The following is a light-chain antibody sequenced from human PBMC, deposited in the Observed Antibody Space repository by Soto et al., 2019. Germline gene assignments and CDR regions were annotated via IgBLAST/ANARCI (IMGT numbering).Light chain of an antibody. CDR2: EVT. J-gene: IGLJ2*01. CDR3: SSFTPSSTLV. V-gene: IGLV2-14*01. CDR1: STDIGGFDS. Sequence: QSALTQPAPVSASTGQSITSSCTGTSTDIGGFDSVSWYQQQPGKAPKLMIYEVTDRPSGVSNRLSVSKSGDTAYLTISRLQAEDAADYYLSSFTPSSTLVFGGGTKLTVL.